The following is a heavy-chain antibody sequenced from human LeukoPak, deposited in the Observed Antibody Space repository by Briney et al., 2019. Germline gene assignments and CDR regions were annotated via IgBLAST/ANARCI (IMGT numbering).Heavy chain of an antibody. CDR3: AKDIVRHYYDSSGYSDY. J-gene: IGHJ4*02. CDR1: GFTFRSYG. Sequence: GGSLRLSCAASGFTFRSYGMPWVRQAPGKGLEWVSYISSSSSTIYYADSVKGRFTISRDNAKNSLYLQMNSLRAEDTALYYCAKDIVRHYYDSSGYSDYWGQGTLVTVSS. D-gene: IGHD3-22*01. CDR2: ISSSSSTI. V-gene: IGHV3-48*04.